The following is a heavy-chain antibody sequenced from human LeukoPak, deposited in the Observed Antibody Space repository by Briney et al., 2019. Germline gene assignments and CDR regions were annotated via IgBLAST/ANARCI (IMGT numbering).Heavy chain of an antibody. CDR1: GFTFDDYG. CDR2: ISSSSSYI. V-gene: IGHV3-21*01. CDR3: ARGWQGDYFDY. J-gene: IGHJ4*02. Sequence: GGSLRLSCAASGFTFDDYGMTWVRQAPGKGLEWVSSISSSSSYIYYADSVKGRFTISRDNAKNSLYLQMNSLRAEDTAVYYCARGWQGDYFDYWGQGTLVTVSS. D-gene: IGHD5-24*01.